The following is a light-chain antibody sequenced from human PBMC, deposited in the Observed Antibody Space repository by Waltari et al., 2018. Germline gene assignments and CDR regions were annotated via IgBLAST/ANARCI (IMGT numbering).Light chain of an antibody. CDR1: NSNIGVNT. CDR3: AAWDDRLFGPV. CDR2: GND. V-gene: IGLV1-44*01. Sequence: QSALTQPPSTSGTPGQRVTISCSGSNSNIGVNTVNWYQVLPGTAPQLLIYGNDQRPSGVPDRFSASKSGSSASLAISGLQSEDEADYYCAAWDDRLFGPVFGTGTEVTVL. J-gene: IGLJ1*01.